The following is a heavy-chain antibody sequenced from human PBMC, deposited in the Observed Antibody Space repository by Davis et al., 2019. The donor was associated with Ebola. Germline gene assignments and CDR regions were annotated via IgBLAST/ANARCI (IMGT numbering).Heavy chain of an antibody. J-gene: IGHJ6*04. V-gene: IGHV4-59*12. CDR1: GGSFSGNY. CDR3: ARGGVAAAGSLMYYYYGMDV. CDR2: IYYSGST. Sequence: MPSETLSLTCAVYGGSFSGNYWTWIRQPPGKGLEWIGYIYYSGSTNYNPSLKSRVTISVDTSKNQFSLKLTSVTAADTAVYYCARGGVAAAGSLMYYYYGMDVWGKGTTVTVSS. D-gene: IGHD6-13*01.